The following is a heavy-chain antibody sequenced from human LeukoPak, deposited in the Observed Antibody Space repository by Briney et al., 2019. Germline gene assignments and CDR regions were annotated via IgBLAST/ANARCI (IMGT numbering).Heavy chain of an antibody. V-gene: IGHV3-9*01. CDR2: ISWSGGNI. Sequence: PGRSLRLSCTASGFTFDDYAMHWVRQPPGKGLEWVAGISWSGGNIGYADSVKGRFTISRDNAKNSLYLQMNSLRVEDTALYFCAKDISYDPGDYYYYYGMDVWGQGTTVTVSS. CDR1: GFTFDDYA. J-gene: IGHJ6*02. CDR3: AKDISYDPGDYYYYYGMDV. D-gene: IGHD3-22*01.